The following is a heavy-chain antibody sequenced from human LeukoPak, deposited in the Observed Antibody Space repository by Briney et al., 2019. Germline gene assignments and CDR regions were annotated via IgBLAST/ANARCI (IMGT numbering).Heavy chain of an antibody. CDR3: AKKPVRGFGWFDP. J-gene: IGHJ5*02. CDR1: GFTFDDYG. V-gene: IGHV3-20*04. D-gene: IGHD3-10*01. CDR2: INWNGGST. Sequence: TGGSLRLSCAASGFTFDDYGMSWVRQAPGKGLEWVSGINWNGGSTGYADSVKGRFTISRDNAKNSLYLQMNSLRAEDTALYYCAKKPVRGFGWFDPWGQGTLVTVSS.